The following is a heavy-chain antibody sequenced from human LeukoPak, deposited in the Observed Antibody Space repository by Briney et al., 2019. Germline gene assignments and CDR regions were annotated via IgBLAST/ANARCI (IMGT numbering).Heavy chain of an antibody. Sequence: GASVKVSCKASGYTFTGYYMHWVRQAPGQGLEWMGWTNPNSGGTNYAQKFQGRVTVTRDTSISTAYMELSRLRSDDTAVYYCAREAYDSGSFRTDYYYMDVWGKGTTVTISS. CDR2: TNPNSGGT. D-gene: IGHD3-10*01. J-gene: IGHJ6*03. CDR1: GYTFTGYY. V-gene: IGHV1-2*02. CDR3: AREAYDSGSFRTDYYYMDV.